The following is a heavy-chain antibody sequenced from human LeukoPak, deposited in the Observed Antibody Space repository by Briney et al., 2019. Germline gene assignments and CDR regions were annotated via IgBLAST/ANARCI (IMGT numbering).Heavy chain of an antibody. CDR3: ANSRKRGLYYFDY. CDR1: GFAFSSYA. D-gene: IGHD2-15*01. Sequence: GGSLRLSCAASGFAFSSYAMSWVRQAPGKGLEWVSAISGSGGSTYYADSVKGRFTISRDNSKNTLYLQMNSLRAEDTAVYYCANSRKRGLYYFDYWGQGTLVTVSS. CDR2: ISGSGGST. V-gene: IGHV3-23*01. J-gene: IGHJ4*02.